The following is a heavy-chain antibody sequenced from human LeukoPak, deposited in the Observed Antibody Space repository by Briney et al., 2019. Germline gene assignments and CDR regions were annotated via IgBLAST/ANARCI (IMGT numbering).Heavy chain of an antibody. CDR2: INHSGST. D-gene: IGHD4-17*01. Sequence: SETLSLTCAVYGGSFSGYYWSWIRQPPGKGLEWIGEINHSGSTNYNPSLKSRVTISVDTSKNQFSLKLSSVTAADTAVYYCARDEVDYGERDSYYYGVDVWGQGTTVTVSS. J-gene: IGHJ6*02. CDR1: GGSFSGYY. CDR3: ARDEVDYGERDSYYYGVDV. V-gene: IGHV4-34*01.